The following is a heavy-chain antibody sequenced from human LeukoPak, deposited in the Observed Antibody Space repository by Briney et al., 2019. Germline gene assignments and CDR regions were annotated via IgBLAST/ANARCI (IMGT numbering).Heavy chain of an antibody. CDR2: ISGSGGST. CDR3: AKGDYGDFTVFDY. Sequence: GGSLRLSCAASGFTFSSYAMSWVRQAPGKGLEWVSAISGSGGSTYYADSVKGRFTISGDNSKNTLYLQMNSLRAEDTAVYYCAKGDYGDFTVFDYWGQGTLVTVSS. V-gene: IGHV3-23*01. CDR1: GFTFSSYA. D-gene: IGHD4-17*01. J-gene: IGHJ4*02.